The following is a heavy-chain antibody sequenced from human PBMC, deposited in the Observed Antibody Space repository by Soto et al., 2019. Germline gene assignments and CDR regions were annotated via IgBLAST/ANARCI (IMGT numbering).Heavy chain of an antibody. CDR3: ARAGGDYGDYYYYYGMDV. CDR2: IIPIFGTA. Sequence: QVQLVQSGAEVKKPGSSVKVSCKASGGTFSSYAISWVRQAPGQGLEWMGGIIPIFGTANYAQKFQGRVTITADESTSTAYMELSSLRSEDTAVSYCARAGGDYGDYYYYYGMDVWGQGTTVTVSS. CDR1: GGTFSSYA. V-gene: IGHV1-69*01. D-gene: IGHD4-17*01. J-gene: IGHJ6*02.